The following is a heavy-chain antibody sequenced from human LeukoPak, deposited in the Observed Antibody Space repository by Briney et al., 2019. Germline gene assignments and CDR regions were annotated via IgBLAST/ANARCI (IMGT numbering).Heavy chain of an antibody. CDR3: ARVGGYSGYDHDAFDI. Sequence: SETLSLTCTVSGGSISSGSYYWSWIRQPAGKGLEWIGRIYTSGSTNYNPSLKSRVTISVDTSKNQFSLKLSSVTAADTAVYYCARVGGYSGYDHDAFDIWGQGTMVTVSS. J-gene: IGHJ3*02. CDR2: IYTSGST. V-gene: IGHV4-61*02. CDR1: GGSISSGSYY. D-gene: IGHD5-12*01.